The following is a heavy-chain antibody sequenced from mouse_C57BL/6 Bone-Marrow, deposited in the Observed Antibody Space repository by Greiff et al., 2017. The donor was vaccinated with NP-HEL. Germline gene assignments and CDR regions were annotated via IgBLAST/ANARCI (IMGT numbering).Heavy chain of an antibody. D-gene: IGHD2-1*01. CDR2: INPSSGYT. CDR3: ARSGYLLPRYFDV. Sequence: VQLVESGAELAKPGASVKLSCKASGYTFTSYWMHWVKQRPGQGLEWIGYINPSSGYTKYNQKFKDKATLTADKSSSTAYMQLSSLTYEDSAVYYCARSGYLLPRYFDVWGTGTTVTVSS. J-gene: IGHJ1*03. V-gene: IGHV1-7*01. CDR1: GYTFTSYW.